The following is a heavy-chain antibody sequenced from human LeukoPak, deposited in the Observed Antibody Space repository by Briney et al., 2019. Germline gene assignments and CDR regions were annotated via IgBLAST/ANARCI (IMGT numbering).Heavy chain of an antibody. CDR2: IRSTGVST. V-gene: IGHV3-64*01. CDR3: AKDTMAAYYGDYDY. Sequence: GGSLRLSCAASGFTFSNFAIHWVRQAPGKGLEFVSGIRSTGVSTYYANSAKGRFTISRDNSKNTLYLQMVSLRAEDTAVYYCAKDTMAAYYGDYDYWGQGTLVTVSS. J-gene: IGHJ4*02. CDR1: GFTFSNFA. D-gene: IGHD4-17*01.